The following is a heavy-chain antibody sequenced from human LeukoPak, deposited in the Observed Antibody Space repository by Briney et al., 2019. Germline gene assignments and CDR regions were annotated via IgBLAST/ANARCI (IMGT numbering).Heavy chain of an antibody. CDR3: AKDLRAVGLHLDS. D-gene: IGHD6-19*01. Sequence: GGSLRLSCAASGFTFSGYGMHWVRQAPGKGLEWVAVIWYDGSNKYYADSVKGRFTISRDNSKNTLYLQMNSLRAEDTAGYYCAKDLRAVGLHLDSWAQGPLVTVSS. CDR1: GFTFSGYG. V-gene: IGHV3-33*06. J-gene: IGHJ4*02. CDR2: IWYDGSNK.